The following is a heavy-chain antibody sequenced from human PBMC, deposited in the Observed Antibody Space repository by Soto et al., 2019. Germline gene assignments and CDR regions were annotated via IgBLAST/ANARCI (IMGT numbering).Heavy chain of an antibody. V-gene: IGHV3-21*01. D-gene: IGHD6-19*01. CDR1: GFTFSSYS. Sequence: PGGSLRLSCAASGFTFSSYSMNWVRQAPGKGLEWVSSISSSSSYIYYADSVKGRFTISRDNAKNSLYLQMNSLRAEDTAVYYCASSVAGPITRDNWFDPWGQGTLVTVSS. CDR3: ASSVAGPITRDNWFDP. CDR2: ISSSSSYI. J-gene: IGHJ5*02.